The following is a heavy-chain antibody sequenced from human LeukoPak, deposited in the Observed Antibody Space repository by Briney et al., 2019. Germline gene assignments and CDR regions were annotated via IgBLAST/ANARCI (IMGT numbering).Heavy chain of an antibody. V-gene: IGHV4-38-2*02. CDR3: ARDRLNYYDSSGSENYFDY. Sequence: SETLSLTCTVSGYSISSGYYWGWIRQPPGKGLEWIGSIYHSGSTYYNPSLKSRVTISVDTSKNQFSLKLSSVTAADTAVCYCARDRLNYYDSSGSENYFDYWGQGTLVTVSS. CDR1: GYSISSGYY. CDR2: IYHSGST. D-gene: IGHD3-22*01. J-gene: IGHJ4*02.